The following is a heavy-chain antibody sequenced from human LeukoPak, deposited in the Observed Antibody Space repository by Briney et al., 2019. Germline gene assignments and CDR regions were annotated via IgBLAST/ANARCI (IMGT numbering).Heavy chain of an antibody. CDR1: GYTFTSYG. CDR3: AREGGSYWGNWFDP. D-gene: IGHD1-26*01. Sequence: ASVKVSCKASGYTFTSYGISWVRQAPGQGLEWMGGISAYNGNANYAQKFQGRVTMTIDTSTTTAQMELRSLRSDDTAVFYCAREGGSYWGNWFDPWGQGTLVTVSS. CDR2: ISAYNGNA. V-gene: IGHV1-18*01. J-gene: IGHJ5*02.